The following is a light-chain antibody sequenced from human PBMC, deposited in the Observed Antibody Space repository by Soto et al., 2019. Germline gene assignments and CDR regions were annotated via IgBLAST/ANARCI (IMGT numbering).Light chain of an antibody. CDR2: EVS. V-gene: IGLV2-14*01. J-gene: IGLJ2*01. CDR3: SSYTTSSTWL. CDR1: ASDVGAYNY. Sequence: QLVLTQPASVSGSPGQSITISCTGTASDVGAYNYVSWYQHHPGKAPKLMIYEVSNRPSGVSNRFSGSQSGNTASLTISGLQADDEADYFCSSYTTSSTWLFGGGTKLTVL.